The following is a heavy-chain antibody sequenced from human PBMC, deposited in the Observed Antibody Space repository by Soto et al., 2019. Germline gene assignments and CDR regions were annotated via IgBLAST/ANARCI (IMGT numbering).Heavy chain of an antibody. CDR2: ISYDGSNK. D-gene: IGHD6-13*01. V-gene: IGHV3-30*18. CDR3: AKAQQQLGYYYYYGMDV. J-gene: IGHJ6*02. CDR1: GFTFSSYG. Sequence: QVQLVESGGGVVQPGRSLRLSCAASGFTFSSYGMHWVRQAAGKGLEWVAVISYDGSNKYYADSVKGRFTISRDNSKNTLYLQMNSLRAEDTAVYYCAKAQQQLGYYYYYGMDVWGQGTTVTVSS.